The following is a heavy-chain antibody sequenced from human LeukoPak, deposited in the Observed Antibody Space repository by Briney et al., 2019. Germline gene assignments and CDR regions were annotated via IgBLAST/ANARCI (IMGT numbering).Heavy chain of an antibody. D-gene: IGHD2-21*02. Sequence: GGSLRLSCAASGFTFNNYDMHWVRQTTGEGLEWVSSIHTAGDTHYSGSAKGRFIISRENVKNSLYLQMNSLRAEDTAVYYCARGSCGYGDCYRALNIWGQGTKVTVSS. CDR1: GFTFNNYD. J-gene: IGHJ3*02. V-gene: IGHV3-13*01. CDR3: ARGSCGYGDCYRALNI. CDR2: IHTAGDT.